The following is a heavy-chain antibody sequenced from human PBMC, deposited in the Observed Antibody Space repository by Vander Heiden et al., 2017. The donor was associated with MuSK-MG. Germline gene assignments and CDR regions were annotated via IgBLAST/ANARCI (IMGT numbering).Heavy chain of an antibody. CDR2: IIPIYGTA. D-gene: IGHD3-22*01. J-gene: IGHJ4*02. Sequence: QVQLVQSGAEVKKPGPSVKVSCKAPGGTFTSYAISWVRQAPGQGLEWMGGIIPIYGTANYAQKFQGRVTITADESTSTAYMELSSLRSEDTAVYYCASRGEDSSGYLYYFDYWGQGTLVTVSS. CDR1: GGTFTSYA. V-gene: IGHV1-69*01. CDR3: ASRGEDSSGYLYYFDY.